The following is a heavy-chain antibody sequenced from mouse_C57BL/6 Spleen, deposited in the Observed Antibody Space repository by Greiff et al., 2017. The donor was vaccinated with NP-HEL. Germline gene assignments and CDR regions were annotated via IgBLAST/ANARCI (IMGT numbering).Heavy chain of an antibody. D-gene: IGHD2-4*01. CDR2: INPSSGYT. V-gene: IGHV1-7*01. Sequence: QVQLQQSGAELAKPGASVKLSCKASGYTFTSYWMHWVKQRPGQGLEWIGYINPSSGYTKYNQKFKDKATLTADKSSSTAYMQLSSLTYEDSAVYYCARYFYDYEGYFDYWGQGTTLTVSS. CDR3: ARYFYDYEGYFDY. J-gene: IGHJ2*01. CDR1: GYTFTSYW.